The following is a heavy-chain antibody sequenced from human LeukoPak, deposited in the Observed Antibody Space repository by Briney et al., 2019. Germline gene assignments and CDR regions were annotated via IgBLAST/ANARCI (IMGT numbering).Heavy chain of an antibody. V-gene: IGHV4-34*01. CDR3: ARVSIAVAGGIDY. D-gene: IGHD6-19*01. CDR2: INHSGST. Sequence: SETLSLTCAVYGGSFSGYYWSWIRQPSGKELEWIGEINHSGSTNYNPSLKSRVTISVDTSKNQFSLKLSSVTAADTAVYYCARVSIAVAGGIDYWGQGTLVTVSS. CDR1: GGSFSGYY. J-gene: IGHJ4*02.